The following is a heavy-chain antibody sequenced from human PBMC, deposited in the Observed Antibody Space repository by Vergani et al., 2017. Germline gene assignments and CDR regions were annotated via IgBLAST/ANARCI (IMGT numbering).Heavy chain of an antibody. CDR1: GGSFSDYH. V-gene: IGHV4-34*01. Sequence: QVQLHQWGAGPLKPSETLSLTCDVYGGSFSDYHWTWIRQPPGKGLEWIGEINHSGSTNYNPSLKSRVTISVDTSKNQFSLKLSSVTAADTAVYYCARAPRYTVALDYWGQGTLVTVSS. CDR3: ARAPRYTVALDY. CDR2: INHSGST. J-gene: IGHJ4*02. D-gene: IGHD5-12*01.